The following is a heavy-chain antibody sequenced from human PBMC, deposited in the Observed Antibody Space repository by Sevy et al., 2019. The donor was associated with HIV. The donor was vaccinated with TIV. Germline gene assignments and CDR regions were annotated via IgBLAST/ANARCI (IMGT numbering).Heavy chain of an antibody. D-gene: IGHD3-22*01. Sequence: GGSLRLSCAASGFTFSDYYMSWIRLAPEKGLEWVSYIRSSGSTIYYADSVKGRFTISRDNAKNSLYLQMNSLRAEDTAVYYCAREGLKDGSVVVSFYYGMDVWGQGTTVTVSS. J-gene: IGHJ6*02. CDR2: IRSSGSTI. CDR3: AREGLKDGSVVVSFYYGMDV. V-gene: IGHV3-11*01. CDR1: GFTFSDYY.